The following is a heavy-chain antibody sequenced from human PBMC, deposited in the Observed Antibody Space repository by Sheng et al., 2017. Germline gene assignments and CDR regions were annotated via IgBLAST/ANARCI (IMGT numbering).Heavy chain of an antibody. CDR3: ARRVLRFLEWLLDY. CDR2: INHSGST. Sequence: QVQLQQWGAGLLKPSETLSLTCAVYGGSFSGYYWSWIRQPPGKGLEWIGEINHSGSTNYNPSLKSRVTISVDTSKNQFSLKLSSVTAADTAVYYCARRVLRFLEWLLDYWGQGTLVTVSS. J-gene: IGHJ4*02. D-gene: IGHD3-3*01. CDR1: GGSFSGYY. V-gene: IGHV4-34*01.